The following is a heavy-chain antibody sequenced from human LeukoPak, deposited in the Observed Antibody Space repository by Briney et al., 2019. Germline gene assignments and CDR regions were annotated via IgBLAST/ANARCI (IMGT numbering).Heavy chain of an antibody. Sequence: PSETLSLTCTVSGGSISSYYWSWIRQPPGKGLEWIGRISASGNTNYNPSLKSRVTMSVGTSMNLFALKLSSVTAADTAVYYCARQGVATAIDYWGQGTLVTVSS. CDR3: ARQGVATAIDY. J-gene: IGHJ4*02. D-gene: IGHD2-21*02. CDR1: GGSISSYY. V-gene: IGHV4-4*07. CDR2: ISASGNT.